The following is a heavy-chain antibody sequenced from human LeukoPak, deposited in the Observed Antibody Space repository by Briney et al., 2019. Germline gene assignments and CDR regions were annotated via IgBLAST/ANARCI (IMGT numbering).Heavy chain of an antibody. V-gene: IGHV3-30*03. Sequence: PGGSLRLSCAASRFSFSNHSMNWVRQAPGKGLEWVAVISYDGSNKYYADSVKGRFTISRDNSKNTLYLQMNGLRAEDTAVYYCARRPLSLMYYYDSSGYYDYWGQGTLVTVSS. CDR3: ARRPLSLMYYYDSSGYYDY. CDR2: ISYDGSNK. CDR1: RFSFSNHS. D-gene: IGHD3-22*01. J-gene: IGHJ4*02.